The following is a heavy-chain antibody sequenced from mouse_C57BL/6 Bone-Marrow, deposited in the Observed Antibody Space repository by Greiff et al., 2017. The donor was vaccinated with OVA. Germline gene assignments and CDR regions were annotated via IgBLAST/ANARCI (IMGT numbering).Heavy chain of an antibody. CDR3: ARGLSNWKGFAY. CDR2: ISDGGSYT. CDR1: GFTFSSYA. Sequence: EVHLVESGGGLVKPGGSLKLSCAASGFTFSSYAMSWVRQTPEKRLEWVATISDGGSYTYYPDNVKGRFTISRDNAKNNLYLQMSHLKSEDTAMYYCARGLSNWKGFAYWGQGTLVTVSA. D-gene: IGHD2-5*01. J-gene: IGHJ3*01. V-gene: IGHV5-4*01.